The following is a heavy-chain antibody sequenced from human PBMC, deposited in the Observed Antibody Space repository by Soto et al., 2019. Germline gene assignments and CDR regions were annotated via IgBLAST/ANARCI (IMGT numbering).Heavy chain of an antibody. CDR3: AKQAPYSNSWYEIDH. Sequence: GGSLRLSCAASGFTFSSYGINWVRQAPGKGLEWVSGISGSGDNTHYADSVKGRFTIYRDNSKNKLYLQMNSLRAEDTAVYYCAKQAPYSNSWYEIDHWGQGTLVTVSS. D-gene: IGHD6-13*01. CDR1: GFTFSSYG. V-gene: IGHV3-23*01. CDR2: ISGSGDNT. J-gene: IGHJ4*02.